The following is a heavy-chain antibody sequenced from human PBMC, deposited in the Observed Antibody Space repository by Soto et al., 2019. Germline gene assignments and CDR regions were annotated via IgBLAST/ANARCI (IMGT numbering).Heavy chain of an antibody. D-gene: IGHD2-15*01. V-gene: IGHV1-18*01. CDR3: ARGGWCSGGSCYSRLTYYYGMDV. Sequence: ASVKVSCKASGYTFTSYGISWVRQAPGQGLGWMGWISAYNGNTNYAQKLQGRVTMTTDTSTSTAYMELRSLRSDDTAVYYCARGGWCSGGSCYSRLTYYYGMDVWGQGTTVTVSS. CDR2: ISAYNGNT. J-gene: IGHJ6*02. CDR1: GYTFTSYG.